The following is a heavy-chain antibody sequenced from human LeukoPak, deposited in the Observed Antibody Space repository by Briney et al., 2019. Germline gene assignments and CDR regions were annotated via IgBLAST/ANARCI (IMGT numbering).Heavy chain of an antibody. CDR1: GFTFSSYA. D-gene: IGHD4-17*01. CDR2: ISGSGGST. V-gene: IGHV3-23*01. J-gene: IGHJ6*02. CDR3: AKDSALVSTIYNSYYGMDV. Sequence: GGSLRLSCAASGFTFSSYAMSWVCQAPGKGLEWVSAISGSGGSTYYADSVKGRFTISRDNSKNTLYLQMNSLRAEDTAVYYCAKDSALVSTIYNSYYGMDVWGQGTTVTVSS.